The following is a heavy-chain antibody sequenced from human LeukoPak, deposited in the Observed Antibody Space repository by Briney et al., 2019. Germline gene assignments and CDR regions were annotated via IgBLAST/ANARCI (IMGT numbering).Heavy chain of an antibody. V-gene: IGHV1-8*01. CDR1: GYTFTSYD. J-gene: IGHJ6*03. Sequence: ASVKVSCKASGYTFTSYDINWVRQATGQGLEWMGWMNPNSGNTGYAQKLQGRVTMTTDTSTSTAYMELRSLRSDDTAVYYCARDMGWGYYYYYMDVWGKGTTVTVSS. D-gene: IGHD1-26*01. CDR2: MNPNSGNT. CDR3: ARDMGWGYYYYYMDV.